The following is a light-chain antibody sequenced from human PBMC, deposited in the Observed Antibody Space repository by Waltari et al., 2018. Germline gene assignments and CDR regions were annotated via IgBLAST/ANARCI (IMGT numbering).Light chain of an antibody. CDR3: QQYNRWPPLT. CDR2: GAS. CDR1: QKMDNN. J-gene: IGKJ4*01. V-gene: IGKV3-15*01. Sequence: EVGMTQSPAALSVSPGERVTRACKASQKMDNNRAWYQQKPGQSPRLLIYGASARATGVPARFSGSGSGTEFTLTISSLQSEDCAVFYCQQYNRWPPLTFGGGTKVEIK.